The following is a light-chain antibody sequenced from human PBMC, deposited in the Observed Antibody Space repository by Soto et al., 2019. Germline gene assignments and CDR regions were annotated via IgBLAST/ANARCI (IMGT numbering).Light chain of an antibody. CDR3: QQYHDWPIT. CDR1: QSVSSY. J-gene: IGKJ4*01. Sequence: VLTQSPATLSLSPGERATLSCRASQSVSSYLAWYQQKPGQAPRLLIYDASSRATGIPARFSGSGSGTEFTLTISSLQSEDFAVYYCQQYHDWPITFGGGT. V-gene: IGKV3D-15*01. CDR2: DAS.